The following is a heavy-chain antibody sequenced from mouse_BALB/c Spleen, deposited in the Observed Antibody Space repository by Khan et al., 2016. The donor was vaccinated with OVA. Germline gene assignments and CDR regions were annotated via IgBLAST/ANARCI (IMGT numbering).Heavy chain of an antibody. CDR2: INPASGGT. D-gene: IGHD3-2*02. Sequence: QVQLQQSGPELVRPGTSVKVSCKASGYAFTNYLIEWLKQRPGQGLEWIGVINPASGGTNYNEKFKDKATLTADKSSSTAYMQLTSLTSDDSAVYFCSRSGYGFGAYWGPGTLVTVSA. J-gene: IGHJ3*01. V-gene: IGHV1-54*01. CDR3: SRSGYGFGAY. CDR1: GYAFTNYL.